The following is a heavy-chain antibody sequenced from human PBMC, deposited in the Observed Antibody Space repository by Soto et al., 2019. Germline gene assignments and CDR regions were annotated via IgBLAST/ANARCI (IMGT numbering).Heavy chain of an antibody. D-gene: IGHD3-10*01. Sequence: ASVKVSCKASGYTFTSYGISWVRQAPGQGLEWMGWISAYNGSTNYAQKLQGRVTMTTDTSTSTAYMELRSLRSDDTAVYYCARGSQGSSSLLASYYYGMDVWGQGTTVTVSS. J-gene: IGHJ6*02. CDR2: ISAYNGST. CDR1: GYTFTSYG. V-gene: IGHV1-18*04. CDR3: ARGSQGSSSLLASYYYGMDV.